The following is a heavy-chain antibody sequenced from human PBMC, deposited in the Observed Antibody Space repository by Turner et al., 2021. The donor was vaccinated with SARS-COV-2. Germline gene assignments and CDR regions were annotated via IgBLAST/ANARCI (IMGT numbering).Heavy chain of an antibody. CDR3: ARVYSSSSGRNAFDI. J-gene: IGHJ3*02. CDR2: IKQDGSER. D-gene: IGHD6-6*01. V-gene: IGHV3-7*01. Sequence: EVQLVESGGGLVQPGGSLRLSCAASAFTFSSYWMTWVRQAPGKGLEGVANIKQDGSERYYVDSVKGRFTISRDNAKNSLYLQMNSLRAEDTAVYYCARVYSSSSGRNAFDIWGQGTMVTVSS. CDR1: AFTFSSYW.